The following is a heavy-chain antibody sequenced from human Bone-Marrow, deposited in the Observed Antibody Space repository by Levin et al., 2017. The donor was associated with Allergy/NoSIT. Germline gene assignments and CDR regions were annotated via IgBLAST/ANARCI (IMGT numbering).Heavy chain of an antibody. D-gene: IGHD6-19*01. CDR1: GFTFDDYA. CDR2: ISWNSDNI. J-gene: IGHJ4*02. V-gene: IGHV3-9*01. CDR3: AKSSAVAGIGGGYYFDY. Sequence: SLKISCVASGFTFDDYAMHWVRQAPGKGLEWVSGISWNSDNIRYADSVKGRFTISRDNAKNSLYLQMNSLRAEDTALYYCAKSSAVAGIGGGYYFDYWGQGTLVTVSS.